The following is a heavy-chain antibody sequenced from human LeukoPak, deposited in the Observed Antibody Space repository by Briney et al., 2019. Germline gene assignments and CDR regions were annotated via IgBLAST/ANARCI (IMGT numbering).Heavy chain of an antibody. CDR3: ARVPVAGMYYFDY. Sequence: GGSLRLSCAASGFTFSSYAMHWVRQAPGKGLEYVSAISSNGGSTYYANSVKGRFTISRDNSKNTLYLQMGSLRAEDMAVCYCARVPVAGMYYFDYWGQGTLVTVSS. D-gene: IGHD6-19*01. CDR2: ISSNGGST. CDR1: GFTFSSYA. V-gene: IGHV3-64*01. J-gene: IGHJ4*02.